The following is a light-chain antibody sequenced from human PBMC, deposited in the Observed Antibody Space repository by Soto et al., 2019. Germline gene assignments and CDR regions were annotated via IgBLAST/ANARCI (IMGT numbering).Light chain of an antibody. J-gene: IGKJ4*01. V-gene: IGKV3-15*01. CDR2: HAS. CDR3: QQYHNWPPVT. CDR1: QNIRRS. Sequence: EIVMTQSPATLSVSPGERATLSCRASQNIRRSLAWYQQRPGQAPRLLLYHASTRATGIPARFSGSGFGTDFTLTISSLQDEDFAIYFCQQYHNWPPVTFGGGTKVEIK.